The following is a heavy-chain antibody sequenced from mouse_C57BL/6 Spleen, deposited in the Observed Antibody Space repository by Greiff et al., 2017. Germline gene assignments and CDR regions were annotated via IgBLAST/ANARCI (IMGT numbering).Heavy chain of an antibody. V-gene: IGHV1-15*01. J-gene: IGHJ4*01. CDR2: IDPETGGT. CDR3: TISTDYYAMDY. Sequence: VQLQQSGAELVRPGASVTLSCKASGYTFTDYEMHWVKQTPVHGLEWIGAIDPETGGTAYNQKFKGKAILTADKSSSTAYMELRSLTSEDSAVYYCTISTDYYAMDYWGQGTSVTVSS. D-gene: IGHD1-1*01. CDR1: GYTFTDYE.